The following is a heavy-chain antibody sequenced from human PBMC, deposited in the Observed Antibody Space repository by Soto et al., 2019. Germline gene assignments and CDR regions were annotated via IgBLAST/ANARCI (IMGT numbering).Heavy chain of an antibody. CDR2: ISAYNGNT. J-gene: IGHJ6*02. CDR3: ARTMAPYYYYYGMDV. D-gene: IGHD3-10*01. V-gene: IGHV1-18*04. CDR1: GYTFTSYG. Sequence: ASVKVSCKASGYTFTSYGISWARQAPGQGLEWMGWISAYNGNTNYAQKLQGRVTMTTDTSTSTAYMELRSLRSDDTAVYYCARTMAPYYYYYGMDVWGQGTTVTVSS.